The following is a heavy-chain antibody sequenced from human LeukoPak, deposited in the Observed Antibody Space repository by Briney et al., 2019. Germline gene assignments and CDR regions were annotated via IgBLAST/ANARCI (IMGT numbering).Heavy chain of an antibody. CDR3: ARDYGVIYFYYGMDV. J-gene: IGHJ6*02. D-gene: IGHD4-17*01. V-gene: IGHV4-39*02. CDR2: IYYSGST. CDR1: GGSISSSSYY. Sequence: PSETLSLTCTVSGGSISSSSYYWGWIRQPPGKGLEWIGSIYYSGSTYYNPSLKSRVTISLDQSRNIFSLNLTSVTAADTAVYYCARDYGVIYFYYGMDVWGQGTTVTVTS.